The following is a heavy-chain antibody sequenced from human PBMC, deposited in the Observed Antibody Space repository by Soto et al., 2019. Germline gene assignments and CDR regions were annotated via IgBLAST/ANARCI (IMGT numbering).Heavy chain of an antibody. D-gene: IGHD3-10*01. CDR1: GGSINSRYW. CDR3: ARDQNGSGNYYTRYFDY. Sequence: SETLSLTCAVSGGSINSRYWWSWVRQSPGKGLEWIGEIYHSGSTNYNPSLKSRVTISVDKSKNQFSLNLSSVTAADSAVYYCARDQNGSGNYYTRYFDYWGQGTLVTVS. CDR2: IYHSGST. J-gene: IGHJ4*02. V-gene: IGHV4-4*02.